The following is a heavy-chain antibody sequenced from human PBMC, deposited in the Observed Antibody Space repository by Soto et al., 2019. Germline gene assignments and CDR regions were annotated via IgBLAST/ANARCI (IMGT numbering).Heavy chain of an antibody. CDR1: GGTFSSYA. CDR3: AISYQLLFKWFDP. J-gene: IGHJ5*02. CDR2: IIPIFGTA. Sequence: SVKVSCKASGGTFSSYAISWVRQAPGQGLEWMGGIIPIFGTANYAQKFQGRVTITADESTSTAYMELSSPRSEDTAVYYCAISYQLLFKWFDPWGQGTLVPVCS. D-gene: IGHD2-2*01. V-gene: IGHV1-69*13.